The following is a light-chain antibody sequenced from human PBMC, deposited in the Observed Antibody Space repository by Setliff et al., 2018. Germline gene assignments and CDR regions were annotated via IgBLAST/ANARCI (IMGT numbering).Light chain of an antibody. V-gene: IGLV2-14*03. Sequence: QSVLTQPASVSGSPGQSITISCTGPSSDIGGYNYVSWYQQHPGKAPQLIIYGVSKRPSGVSDRFSGSKSGNTASLTISGLQVEDEADYYCSSYTSNTFVFAAGTKGTVL. CDR3: SSYTSNTFV. CDR2: GVS. CDR1: SSDIGGYNY. J-gene: IGLJ1*01.